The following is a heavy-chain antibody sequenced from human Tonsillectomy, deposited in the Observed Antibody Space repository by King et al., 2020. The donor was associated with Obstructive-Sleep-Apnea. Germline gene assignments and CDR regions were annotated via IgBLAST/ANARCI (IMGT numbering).Heavy chain of an antibody. CDR2: IWYDGSNK. Sequence: VQLVESGGGVVQPGRSLRLSCAASGFTFSSYGMHWVRQAPGKGLDRVAVIWYDGSNKYYADSVNGRFTISRDNSKNTLYLQMNSLIAEDTAVYYCARGLGGSYFFDYWGQGTLVTVSS. CDR1: GFTFSSYG. CDR3: ARGLGGSYFFDY. V-gene: IGHV3-33*01. D-gene: IGHD1-26*01. J-gene: IGHJ4*02.